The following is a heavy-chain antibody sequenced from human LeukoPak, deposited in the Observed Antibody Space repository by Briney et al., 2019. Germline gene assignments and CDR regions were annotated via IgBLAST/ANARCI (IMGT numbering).Heavy chain of an antibody. CDR1: GFTFSGYG. D-gene: IGHD3-9*01. CDR2: TAYDGSNK. CDR3: SKWGDYDVLTGYYDSDF. Sequence: GGSLRLSCAASGFTFSGYGMHWVRQAPGKGLEWVAVTAYDGSNKYYADSVKGRFTISRDNSKNTLFLQMNSLRVEDTALYYCSKWGDYDVLTGYYDSDFWGQGTLVTVSA. V-gene: IGHV3-30*18. J-gene: IGHJ4*02.